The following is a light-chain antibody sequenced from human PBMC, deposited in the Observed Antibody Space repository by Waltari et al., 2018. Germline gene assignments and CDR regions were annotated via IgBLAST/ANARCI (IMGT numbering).Light chain of an antibody. CDR2: EDD. CDR3: QAWDNSAVSTII. V-gene: IGLV3-1*01. Sequence: SYELAQPPSVAVSPGQTASITCPGAKLGDNSVAWYPQRPGQAPVLVMYEDDKRPSGIPERFSGSNSGNTATLTISGTQAMDEADYYCQAWDNSAVSTIIFGGGTTLTVL. CDR1: KLGDNS. J-gene: IGLJ2*01.